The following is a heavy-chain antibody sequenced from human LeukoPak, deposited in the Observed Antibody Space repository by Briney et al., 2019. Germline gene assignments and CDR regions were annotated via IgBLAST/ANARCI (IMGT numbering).Heavy chain of an antibody. CDR2: FDVAETDT. V-gene: IGHV1-24*01. Sequence: GASVKVSCKVSGYTLSELSMHWVRQSPGKGLEWMGGFDVAETDTIYAQKFQGRVTMTEDTSTDTAYMELHSLSSEDTAMYYCSSSGVEEWQGLHFWGQGTLVTVSS. CDR1: GYTLSELS. J-gene: IGHJ4*02. CDR3: SSSGVEEWQGLHF. D-gene: IGHD3-3*01.